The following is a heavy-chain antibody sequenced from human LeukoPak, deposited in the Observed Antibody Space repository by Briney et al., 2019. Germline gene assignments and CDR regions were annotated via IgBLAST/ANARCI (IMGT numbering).Heavy chain of an antibody. CDR1: GYSISSGYY. Sequence: SETLSLTCTVSGYSISSGYYWGWIRQPPGKGLEWIGYIYYSGSTNYNPSLKSRVTISVDTSKNQFSLKLSSVTAADTAVYYCARDYRYSSGWYYFDYWGQGTLVTVSS. J-gene: IGHJ4*02. CDR2: IYYSGST. V-gene: IGHV4-38-2*02. CDR3: ARDYRYSSGWYYFDY. D-gene: IGHD6-19*01.